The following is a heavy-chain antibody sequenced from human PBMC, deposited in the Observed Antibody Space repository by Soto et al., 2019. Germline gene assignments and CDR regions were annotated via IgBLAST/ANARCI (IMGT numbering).Heavy chain of an antibody. D-gene: IGHD3-22*01. Sequence: GSLRLSCAASGFTFSTFAMHWVRQAPGKGLDWVAVISYDGSNKYYADSVKGRFTISRDNSKNTLYLQMNSLRAEDTAVYYCARDPAGGSGYYYLFDYWGQGTLVTVSS. CDR2: ISYDGSNK. V-gene: IGHV3-30-3*01. CDR3: ARDPAGGSGYYYLFDY. J-gene: IGHJ4*02. CDR1: GFTFSTFA.